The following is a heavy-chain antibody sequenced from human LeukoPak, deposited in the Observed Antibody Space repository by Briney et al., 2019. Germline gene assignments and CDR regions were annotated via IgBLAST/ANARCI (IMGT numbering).Heavy chain of an antibody. Sequence: GGSLRLSCAASGFSFSTYAMHWVRQAADKGLEWVAGISYDGRNKDYADSVKGRFTISRDNSKNTLYLQMNSLRAEDTAVYYCARVIYCDDYWGQGTLVTVSS. CDR2: ISYDGRNK. CDR3: ARVIYCDDY. V-gene: IGHV3-30*04. J-gene: IGHJ4*02. CDR1: GFSFSTYA. D-gene: IGHD2-21*01.